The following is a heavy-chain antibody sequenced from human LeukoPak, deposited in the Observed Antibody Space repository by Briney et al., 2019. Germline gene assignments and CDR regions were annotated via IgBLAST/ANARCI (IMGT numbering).Heavy chain of an antibody. CDR3: AKVNDLGDFDY. J-gene: IGHJ4*02. CDR2: ISGSGGST. D-gene: IGHD1-1*01. V-gene: IGHV3-23*01. CDR1: GFTFSSYA. Sequence: GGSLRLSCAASGFTFSSYAMSWVRQAPGKGLEWVSSISGSGGSTYYADSVQGRFTISRDNSKNTLYLQMNSLRAEDTAVYYCAKVNDLGDFDYWGQGTLVTVSS.